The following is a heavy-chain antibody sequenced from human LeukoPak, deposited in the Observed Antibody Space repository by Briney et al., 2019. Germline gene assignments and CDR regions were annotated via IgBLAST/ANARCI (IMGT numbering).Heavy chain of an antibody. V-gene: IGHV4-59*12. CDR1: GGSISSYY. CDR2: IHYSGST. D-gene: IGHD3-10*01. Sequence: SETLSLTCTVSGGSISSYYWSWLRQPPGKGLECIGYIHYSGSTNYNPSLKSRVTISKDTSKNQFSLQLNSVTPEDTAVYYCARANIVLLWFGESPYYFDYWGQGTLVTVSS. J-gene: IGHJ4*02. CDR3: ARANIVLLWFGESPYYFDY.